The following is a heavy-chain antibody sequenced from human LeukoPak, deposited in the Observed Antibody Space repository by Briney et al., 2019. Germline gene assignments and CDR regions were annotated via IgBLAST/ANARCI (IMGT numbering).Heavy chain of an antibody. D-gene: IGHD2-21*02. J-gene: IGHJ4*02. CDR1: GGSISSYY. CDR2: IYYSGST. CDR3: ARAHSLVVVTAFSYYFDY. Sequence: PSETLSLTCTVSGGSISSYYWSWIRQPPGKGLEWIGYIYYSGSTNYNPSLKSRVTISVDTSKNQFSLKLSSVTAADTAVYYCARAHSLVVVTAFSYYFDYWGQGTLVTVSS. V-gene: IGHV4-59*12.